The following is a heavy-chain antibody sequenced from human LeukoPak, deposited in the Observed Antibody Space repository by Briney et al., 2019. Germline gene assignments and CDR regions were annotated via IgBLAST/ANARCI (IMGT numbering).Heavy chain of an antibody. V-gene: IGHV1-8*01. J-gene: IGHJ4*02. CDR2: MNPNSGNT. Sequence: ASVKVSFKSSRYTFTTCDINGVRQATGQGLEWMGWMNPNSGNTGYAQSFQGRVTMKRENSISTAYMELSKLRCEETDSYYCTRGYSGRRDYWGQGTLVSVSS. D-gene: IGHD6-19*01. CDR1: RYTFTTCD. CDR3: TRGYSGRRDY.